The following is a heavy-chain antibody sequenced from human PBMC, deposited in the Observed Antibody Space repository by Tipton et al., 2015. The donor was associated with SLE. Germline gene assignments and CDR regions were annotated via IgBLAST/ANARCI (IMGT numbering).Heavy chain of an antibody. CDR3: ARVVPAAIQYFDY. CDR2: IYYSGST. V-gene: IGHV4-31*03. Sequence: TLSLTCTVSGDSISSGGYYWGWIRQHPGKGLEWIGNIYYSGSTYYNPSLKSRLTISVDTSKNQLSLKLSSVTAADTAVYYCARVVPAAIQYFDYWGQGTLVTVSS. D-gene: IGHD2-2*01. CDR1: GDSISSGGYY. J-gene: IGHJ4*01.